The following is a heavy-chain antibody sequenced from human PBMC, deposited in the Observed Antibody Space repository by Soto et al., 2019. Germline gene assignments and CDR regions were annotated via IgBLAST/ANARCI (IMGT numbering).Heavy chain of an antibody. CDR2: IYPGDSDT. D-gene: IGHD3-22*01. V-gene: IGHV5-51*01. J-gene: IGHJ4*02. Sequence: PGESLKISCKGSGYSFTSYWIGWVRQMPGKGLEWMGIIYPGDSDTRYSPSFQGQVTISADKSISTAYLQWSSLKASDTAMYYCARHRGLIDYYDSSGSIIPDYWGQGTLVTVSS. CDR3: ARHRGLIDYYDSSGSIIPDY. CDR1: GYSFTSYW.